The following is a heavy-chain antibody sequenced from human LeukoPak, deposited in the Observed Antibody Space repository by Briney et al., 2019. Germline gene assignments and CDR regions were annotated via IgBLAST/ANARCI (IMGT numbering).Heavy chain of an antibody. Sequence: ASVKVSCKASGYTFTSYYMHWVRQAPGQGLEWMGIINPSGGSTNYAQKFQGRVTMTRDTSTSTVYMELSSLRSEDTAVYYGARGYCSGGSCYFPSSFDYWGQGTLVTVSS. CDR3: ARGYCSGGSCYFPSSFDY. CDR2: INPSGGST. D-gene: IGHD2-15*01. CDR1: GYTFTSYY. J-gene: IGHJ4*02. V-gene: IGHV1-46*01.